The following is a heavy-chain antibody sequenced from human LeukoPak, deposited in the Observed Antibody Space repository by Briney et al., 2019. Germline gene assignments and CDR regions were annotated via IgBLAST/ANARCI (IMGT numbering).Heavy chain of an antibody. CDR2: ISSSSTI. Sequence: GGSLRLSCAASGFTFSDYYMNWVRQAPRKGLEWVSSISSSSTIYYADSVKGRFTISRDSAKNSLYLQVNSLRAEDTAVYYCARDRLVVVVAATDFDCWGQGTLVTVSS. CDR3: ARDRLVVVVAATDFDC. CDR1: GFTFSDYY. V-gene: IGHV3-69-1*01. D-gene: IGHD2-15*01. J-gene: IGHJ4*02.